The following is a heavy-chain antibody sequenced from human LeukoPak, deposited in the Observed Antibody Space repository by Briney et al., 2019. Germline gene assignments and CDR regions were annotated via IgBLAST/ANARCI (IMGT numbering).Heavy chain of an antibody. CDR1: GFTLKSYA. V-gene: IGHV3-48*03. CDR2: INSGGTTT. Sequence: PGGSLRLSCVVSGFTLKSYAMTWVRQAPGRGLEWVAYINSGGTTTYYLDSVKGRFTISRDNAKNALSLQMTNLRVEDTATYYCVRDWTHSIWSGYGYGFDVWGQGTTVAVSS. D-gene: IGHD3-3*01. J-gene: IGHJ3*01. CDR3: VRDWTHSIWSGYGYGFDV.